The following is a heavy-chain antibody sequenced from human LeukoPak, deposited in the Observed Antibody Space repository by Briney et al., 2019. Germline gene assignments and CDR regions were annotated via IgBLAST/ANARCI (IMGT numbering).Heavy chain of an antibody. D-gene: IGHD2-2*01. J-gene: IGHJ6*02. CDR2: IYTSGST. CDR1: GGSISSGSYY. Sequence: SQTLSLTCTVSGGSISSGSYYWSWIRQPAGKGLEWIGRIYTSGSTNYNPSLKSRVTISVDTSKNQFSLKLSSVTAADTAVYYCARSEVLPAATLPSYYYGMDVWGQGTTVTVSS. CDR3: ARSEVLPAATLPSYYYGMDV. V-gene: IGHV4-61*02.